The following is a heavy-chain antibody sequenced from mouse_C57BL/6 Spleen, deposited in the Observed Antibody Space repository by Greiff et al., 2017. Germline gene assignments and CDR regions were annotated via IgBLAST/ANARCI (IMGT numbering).Heavy chain of an antibody. J-gene: IGHJ4*01. CDR3: TRKLNYAMDY. V-gene: IGHV1-15*01. CDR1: GYTFTDYE. CDR2: IDPETGGT. Sequence: QVQLQQSGAELVRPGASVTLSCKASGYTFTDYEMHWVKQTPVHGLEWIGAIDPETGGTAYNQKFKGKVILTADKSSSTAYMELRSLTSEDSAVYYCTRKLNYAMDYWGQGTSVTVSS. D-gene: IGHD1-3*01.